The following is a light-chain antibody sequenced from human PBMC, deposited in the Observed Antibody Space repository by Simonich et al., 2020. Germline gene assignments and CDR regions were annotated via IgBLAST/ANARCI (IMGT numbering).Light chain of an antibody. CDR1: SSDVGGYNY. V-gene: IGLV2-14*01. Sequence: QSALTQPVSVSGSPGQSITISCTGTSSDVGGYNYVSWYHKHPGKAPKLIIYDVSKRPSGVSNRFSGSKSGNTASLTISGLQAEDEADYYCSSYTSSSTWVFGGGTKLTVL. CDR3: SSYTSSSTWV. CDR2: DVS. J-gene: IGLJ3*02.